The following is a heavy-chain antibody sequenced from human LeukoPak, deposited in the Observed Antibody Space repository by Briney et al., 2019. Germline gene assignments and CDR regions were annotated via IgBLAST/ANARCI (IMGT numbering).Heavy chain of an antibody. Sequence: GGSLRLSCAASGFTFSSYAMSWVRQAPGKGLEWVSAISGSGGSTYYADSVKGRFTISRDNSKNTLHLQMNSLRAEDTAVYYCAKARDILTGYYNYWGQGTLVTVSS. CDR1: GFTFSSYA. CDR3: AKARDILTGYYNY. CDR2: ISGSGGST. D-gene: IGHD3-9*01. V-gene: IGHV3-23*01. J-gene: IGHJ4*02.